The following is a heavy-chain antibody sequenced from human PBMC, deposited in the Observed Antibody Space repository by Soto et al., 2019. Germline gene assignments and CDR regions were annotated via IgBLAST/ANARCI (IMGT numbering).Heavy chain of an antibody. Sequence: QLQLQESGPGLVKPSETLSLTCAVSGASISSGIHYWGWLRQPPGTGLEWIGSFYHGGSTYYNPSLQSRVIISVDTSKNEFSLKVNSVTSADTAVYYCARTRYYGSATYDYWGQEGWSPSPQ. V-gene: IGHV4-39*01. CDR2: FYHGGST. CDR1: GASISSGIHY. J-gene: IGHJ4*01. CDR3: ARTRYYGSATYDY. D-gene: IGHD3-10*01.